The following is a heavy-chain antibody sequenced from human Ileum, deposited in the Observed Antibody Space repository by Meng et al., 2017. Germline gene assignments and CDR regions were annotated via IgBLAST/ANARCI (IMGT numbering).Heavy chain of an antibody. J-gene: IGHJ3*02. CDR1: VDRVSSHRVA. Sequence: VQLQPASPGLGKPPQTRSLACAITVDRVSSHRVAWPWIGQSPSGGLEWMGRTYYRSNWYNEYAVSVKSRITLNPDTSKNQFSLQLNAVTPEDTAVYYCARGRLNAFDIWGQGAMVTVSS. CDR2: TYYRSNWYN. CDR3: ARGRLNAFDI. V-gene: IGHV6-1*01.